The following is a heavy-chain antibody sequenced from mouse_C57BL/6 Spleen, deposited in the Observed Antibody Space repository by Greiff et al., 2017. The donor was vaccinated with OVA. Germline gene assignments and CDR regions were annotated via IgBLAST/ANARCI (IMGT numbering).Heavy chain of an antibody. Sequence: EVQLQQSGPELVKPGASVKISCKASGYTFTDYYMNWVKQSHGKSLEWIGDINPNNGGTSYNQKFKGKATLTVDKSSSTAYMELRSLTSEDSAVYYCAREANDYDANYFDYWGQGTTLTVSS. CDR3: AREANDYDANYFDY. V-gene: IGHV1-26*01. CDR1: GYTFTDYY. CDR2: INPNNGGT. J-gene: IGHJ2*01. D-gene: IGHD2-4*01.